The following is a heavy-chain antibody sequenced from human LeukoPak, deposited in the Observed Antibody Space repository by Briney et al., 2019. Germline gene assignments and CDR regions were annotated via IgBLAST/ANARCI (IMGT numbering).Heavy chain of an antibody. J-gene: IGHJ4*02. D-gene: IGHD3-22*01. CDR2: ISGSGGRT. Sequence: LPGGSLRLSCAASGFTFSSYAMSWVRQAPGKGLEWVSAISGSGGRTYYADSGKGPITNSRDNTKNTLYLQMSSVRAEDTSVYNCAKQYYYDSSGYYGPSDYWGQGTLVTVSS. CDR3: AKQYYYDSSGYYGPSDY. CDR1: GFTFSSYA. V-gene: IGHV3-23*01.